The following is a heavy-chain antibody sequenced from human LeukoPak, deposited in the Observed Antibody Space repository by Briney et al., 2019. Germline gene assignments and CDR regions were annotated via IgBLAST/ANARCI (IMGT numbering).Heavy chain of an antibody. V-gene: IGHV3-21*01. CDR3: ARDWDIVVVRPHYYYGMDV. J-gene: IGHJ6*02. CDR1: GFTFSSYS. CDR2: ISSSSSYI. Sequence: GGSLRLSCAASGFTFSSYSMNWVRQAPGKGLEWVPSISSSSSYIYYADSVKGRFTISRDNAKNSLYLQMNSLRAEDTAVYYCARDWDIVVVRPHYYYGMDVWGQGTTVTVSS. D-gene: IGHD2-21*01.